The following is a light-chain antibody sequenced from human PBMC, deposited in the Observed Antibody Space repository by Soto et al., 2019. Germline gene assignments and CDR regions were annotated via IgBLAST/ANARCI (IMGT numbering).Light chain of an antibody. Sequence: EIVMTQSPATLSVSPGERATLSCRASQSVNNNLAWYQQKPGQAPRLLIYAASTRATGVPARFSGSGSGTEFALTISSLQSEDFAVYYCQQYNNWPPKYTFGQGTKLQIK. V-gene: IGKV3-15*01. CDR3: QQYNNWPPKYT. CDR1: QSVNNN. CDR2: AAS. J-gene: IGKJ2*01.